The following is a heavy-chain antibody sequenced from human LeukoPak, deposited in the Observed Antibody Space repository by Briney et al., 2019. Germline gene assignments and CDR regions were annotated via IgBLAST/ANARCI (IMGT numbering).Heavy chain of an antibody. V-gene: IGHV3-72*01. CDR2: SKNKANSYIT. CDR3: ARDDGGQGDY. Sequence: PGGSLRLSCAASGVTFSDHYMDWVRQAPGKGLEWVGRSKNKANSYITQYAAFVQGRFTISRDDSKNSLYLQINSLKTEDTAVYYCARDDGGQGDYWGQGTLVTVSS. J-gene: IGHJ4*02. CDR1: GVTFSDHY. D-gene: IGHD2-15*01.